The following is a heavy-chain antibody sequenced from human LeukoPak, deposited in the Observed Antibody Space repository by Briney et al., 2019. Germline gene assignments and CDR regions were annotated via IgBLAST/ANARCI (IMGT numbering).Heavy chain of an antibody. J-gene: IGHJ4*02. CDR3: ARDNRGGTLDY. D-gene: IGHD4-23*01. V-gene: IGHV3-33*01. CDR1: GFIFSNDA. CDR2: LWSDGSNE. Sequence: GGSLRLSCEASGFIFSNDAMQWVRQAPGRGLEWVAVLWSDGSNEHCVDSVKGRFTLSRDNSRNTLFLQMHSLRPEHTAVYYCARDNRGGTLDYWGQGPLVTVPS.